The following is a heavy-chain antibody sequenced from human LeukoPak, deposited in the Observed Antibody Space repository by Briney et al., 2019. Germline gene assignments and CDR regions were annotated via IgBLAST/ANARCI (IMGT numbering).Heavy chain of an antibody. V-gene: IGHV3-23*01. CDR3: AKILPAAGTEG. Sequence: GGSLRLSCAASGFTFHSYAMTWVRQAPGKGLEWVSSISDSGGSRYYADSVKGRLTISRDNSKNTLYLQMNSLRAEDTAVYYCAKILPAAGTEGWGQGTLVTVSS. D-gene: IGHD6-13*01. CDR1: GFTFHSYA. J-gene: IGHJ4*02. CDR2: ISDSGGSR.